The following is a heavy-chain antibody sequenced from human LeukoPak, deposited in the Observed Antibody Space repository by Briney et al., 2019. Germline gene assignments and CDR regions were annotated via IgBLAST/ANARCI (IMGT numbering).Heavy chain of an antibody. J-gene: IGHJ6*03. V-gene: IGHV4-34*01. Sequence: SETLSLTCAVYGGSFSGYYWSWIRQPPGKGLEWIGEINHSGSTNYNPSLKSRFTISVDTSKNQFSLRLSSVTAADTAVYYCARDWGVSARPGYMDVWGKGTTVTVSS. CDR1: GGSFSGYY. CDR3: ARDWGVSARPGYMDV. D-gene: IGHD6-6*01. CDR2: INHSGST.